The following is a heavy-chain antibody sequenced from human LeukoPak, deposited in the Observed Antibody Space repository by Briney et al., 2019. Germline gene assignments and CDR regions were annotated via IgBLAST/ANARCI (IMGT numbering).Heavy chain of an antibody. V-gene: IGHV3-48*03. CDR2: ISSSGTTT. J-gene: IGHJ4*02. D-gene: IGHD1-1*01. CDR3: ARVTTGTKVDY. Sequence: GGSLRLSCAASGFTFSSYEMDWVRQAPGKGPEWVSYISSSGTTTHYADSVEGRFTTSRDSAKNSLYLQMNSLRAEDTAVYYCARVTTGTKVDYWGQGTLVTVSS. CDR1: GFTFSSYE.